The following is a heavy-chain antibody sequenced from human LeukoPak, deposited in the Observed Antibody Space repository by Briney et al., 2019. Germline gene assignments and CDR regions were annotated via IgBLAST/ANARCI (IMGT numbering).Heavy chain of an antibody. V-gene: IGHV4-59*01. Sequence: SETLSLTCAVYGGSFSGYYWSWIRQPPGKGLEWIGYIYYSGSTNYNPSLKSRVTISVDTSRNQFSLKLSAVIAADTAVYYCARGGRDTIFGVVTTGWFDPWGQGTLVTVSS. J-gene: IGHJ5*02. CDR2: IYYSGST. CDR1: GGSFSGYY. CDR3: ARGGRDTIFGVVTTGWFDP. D-gene: IGHD3-3*01.